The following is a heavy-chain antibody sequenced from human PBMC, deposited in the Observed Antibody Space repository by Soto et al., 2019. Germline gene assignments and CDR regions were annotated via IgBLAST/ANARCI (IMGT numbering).Heavy chain of an antibody. D-gene: IGHD2-21*01. J-gene: IGHJ6*03. CDR1: GGSISSGGYY. CDR3: ARGGISHWAYFYYMDV. CDR2: IYYSGST. V-gene: IGHV4-31*03. Sequence: SETLSLTCTVSGGSISSGGYYWSWIRQHPGKGLEWIGYIYYSGSTYYNPSLKSRVTISVDTSKNQFSLKLSSVTAADTAVYYCARGGISHWAYFYYMDVWDRGTTVTVSS.